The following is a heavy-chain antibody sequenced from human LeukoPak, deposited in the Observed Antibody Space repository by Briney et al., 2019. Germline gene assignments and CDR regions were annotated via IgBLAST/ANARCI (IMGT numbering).Heavy chain of an antibody. D-gene: IGHD6-13*01. CDR2: IYYSGST. V-gene: IGHV4-59*08. CDR1: GGSISSYY. Sequence: SETLSLTCTGSGGSISSYYWSWIRQPPGKGLEWIGYIYYSGSTNYSPSLKSRVTISVDTSKNQFSLKLSSVTAADTAVYYCAGVSKTRWSHPTNFGYWGQGTLVTVSS. J-gene: IGHJ4*02. CDR3: AGVSKTRWSHPTNFGY.